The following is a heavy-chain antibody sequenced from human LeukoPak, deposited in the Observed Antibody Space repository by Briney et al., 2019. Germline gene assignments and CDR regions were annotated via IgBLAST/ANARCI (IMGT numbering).Heavy chain of an antibody. D-gene: IGHD4-23*01. V-gene: IGHV3-53*01. CDR2: IYSGGST. CDR1: GFTVSSNY. CDR3: ARSPDYGGNPDYYYYYYMDV. J-gene: IGHJ6*03. Sequence: PGGSLRLSCAASGFTVSSNYMSWVRQAPGKGLEWVSDIYSGGSTYYADPVKGRFTISRDNTKNTLYLQMNSLRAEDTAVYYCARSPDYGGNPDYYYYYYMDVWGKGTTVTVAS.